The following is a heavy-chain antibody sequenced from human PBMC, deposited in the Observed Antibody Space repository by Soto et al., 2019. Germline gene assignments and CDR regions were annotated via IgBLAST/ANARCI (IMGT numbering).Heavy chain of an antibody. CDR3: AKEDDYGDYEHDAFDF. CDR2: ISANGQGI. J-gene: IGHJ3*01. D-gene: IGHD4-17*01. V-gene: IGHV3-23*01. CDR1: GFTFNNYA. Sequence: HPGGSLRLSCAASGFTFNNYAMSWVRQAPGKGLEWVSAISANGQGIYYADSVKGRFIISRDSSKNTVFLHMDSLTAEDTAVYYCAKEDDYGDYEHDAFDFWGQGTLVTVSS.